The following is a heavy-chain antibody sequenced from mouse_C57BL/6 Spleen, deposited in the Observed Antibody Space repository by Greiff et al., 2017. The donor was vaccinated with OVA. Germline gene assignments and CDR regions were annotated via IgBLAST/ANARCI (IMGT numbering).Heavy chain of an antibody. CDR3: ARGDYYGSSYYYAMDY. V-gene: IGHV5-12*01. CDR2: ISNGGGST. CDR1: GFTFSDYY. J-gene: IGHJ4*01. D-gene: IGHD1-1*01. Sequence: EVKLQESGGGLVQPGGSLKLSCAASGFTFSDYYMSWVRQTPEKRLEWVAYISNGGGSTYYPDTVKGRFTISRDNAKNTLYLQMSRLKSEDTAMYYCARGDYYGSSYYYAMDYWGQGTSVTVSS.